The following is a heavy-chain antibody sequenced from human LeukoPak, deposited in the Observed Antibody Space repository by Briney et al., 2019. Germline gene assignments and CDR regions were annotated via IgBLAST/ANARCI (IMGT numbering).Heavy chain of an antibody. J-gene: IGHJ4*02. CDR2: ISASGSNT. Sequence: GGSLRLSCTVSGLTFDTYGMSWVRQAPGKGLEWVSAISASGSNTHYADSVKGRFTISRDNSKNTLYLQMNSLRAEDTAVYYCARSVRGIAVAGDYFDYWGQGTLVTVSS. CDR1: GLTFDTYG. D-gene: IGHD6-19*01. CDR3: ARSVRGIAVAGDYFDY. V-gene: IGHV3-23*01.